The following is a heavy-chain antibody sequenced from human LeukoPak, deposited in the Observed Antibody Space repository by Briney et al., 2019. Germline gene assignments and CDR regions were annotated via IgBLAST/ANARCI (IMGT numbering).Heavy chain of an antibody. CDR1: GDPVSSGDFY. D-gene: IGHD6-13*01. Sequence: SATLSLTCTVSGDPVSSGDFYWSWIRQSPGRGLQWIAYTHHTGSSNYSPSLRSRVTISMDTSKNQFSLNLNSVTAADTAVYYCASVDSSSWVSDYWGQGTLVTVSS. V-gene: IGHV4-61*08. CDR3: ASVDSSSWVSDY. J-gene: IGHJ4*02. CDR2: THHTGSS.